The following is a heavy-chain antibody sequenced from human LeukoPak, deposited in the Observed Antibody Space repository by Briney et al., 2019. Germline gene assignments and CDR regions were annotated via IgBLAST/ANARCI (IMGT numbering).Heavy chain of an antibody. Sequence: GGSLRLSCAASGFTFGDYYMSWIRQAPGKGLEWVSYISSSSSTIYYADSVKGRFTISRDNAKNSLYLQMNSLRDEDTAVYYCARDFYDSSGYSLDYWGQGTLVTVSS. CDR2: ISSSSSTI. J-gene: IGHJ4*02. CDR3: ARDFYDSSGYSLDY. V-gene: IGHV3-11*04. CDR1: GFTFGDYY. D-gene: IGHD3-22*01.